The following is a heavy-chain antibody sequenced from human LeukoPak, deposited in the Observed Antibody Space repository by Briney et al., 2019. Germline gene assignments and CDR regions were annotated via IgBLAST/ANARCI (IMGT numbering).Heavy chain of an antibody. CDR1: GYSFATYW. V-gene: IGHV5-51*01. Sequence: GESLKISCQGSGYSFATYWIGWVRQMPGRGLEWMGLFYPGESASRYSASFQGQVTLSVDKSISTAYLQWSSLKAPDTAIYYCARHGRGPSTGSYYDYWGQGTLVTVSS. CDR2: FYPGESAS. D-gene: IGHD1-26*01. CDR3: ARHGRGPSTGSYYDY. J-gene: IGHJ4*02.